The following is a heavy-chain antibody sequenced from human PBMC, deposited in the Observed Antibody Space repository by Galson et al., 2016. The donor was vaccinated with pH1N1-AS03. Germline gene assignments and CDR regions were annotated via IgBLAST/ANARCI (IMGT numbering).Heavy chain of an antibody. CDR3: AKDRVRLQVTESSAFDI. J-gene: IGHJ3*02. CDR2: IRYDGSNT. Sequence: SLRLSCAESGFTFSSYGLHWIRQAPGEGLEWVTFIRYDGSNTYYVDSVRGRFTISRDNSKNMLYLQMNSLRAEDSAAYYCAKDRVRLQVTESSAFDIWGQGTMVTVSS. CDR1: GFTFSSYG. D-gene: IGHD4-23*01. V-gene: IGHV3-30*02.